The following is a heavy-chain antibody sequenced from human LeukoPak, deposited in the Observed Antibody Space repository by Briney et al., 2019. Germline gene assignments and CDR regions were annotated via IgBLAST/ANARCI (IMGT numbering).Heavy chain of an antibody. CDR1: GGTFSSYT. V-gene: IGHV1-69*04. J-gene: IGHJ4*02. Sequence: GASVKVSCEASGGTFSSYTISWVRQAPGQGLEWMGRIIPILGIANYAQKFQGRVTITADKSTSTAYMELSSLRSEDTAVYYCARDVAIFGVVIIDYWGQGTLVTVSS. CDR3: ARDVAIFGVVIIDY. CDR2: IIPILGIA. D-gene: IGHD3-3*01.